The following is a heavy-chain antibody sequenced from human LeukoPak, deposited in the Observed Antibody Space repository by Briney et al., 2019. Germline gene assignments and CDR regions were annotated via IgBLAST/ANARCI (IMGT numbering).Heavy chain of an antibody. V-gene: IGHV3-30*03. Sequence: GTSLRLSCAASGFTFSDHAMHWVRQAPGKGLEWVAVIAYGGTYKHHADSLKGRFTISRDNSRDTLYLQINSLRPEDTALYYCARNKAITAFFGMDVWGQGTTVIVSS. CDR1: GFTFSDHA. J-gene: IGHJ6*02. CDR2: IAYGGTYK. CDR3: ARNKAITAFFGMDV. D-gene: IGHD2/OR15-2a*01.